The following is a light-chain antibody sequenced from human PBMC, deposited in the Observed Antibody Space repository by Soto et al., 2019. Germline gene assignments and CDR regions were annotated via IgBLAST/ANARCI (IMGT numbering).Light chain of an antibody. CDR3: GTWDSSLSARVA. CDR1: SSNIGNNY. V-gene: IGLV1-51*01. J-gene: IGLJ2*01. CDR2: DNN. Sequence: QSVLTQPPSVSAAPGQKVTISCSGSSSNIGNNYVSWYQQLPGTAPKLLIYDNNKRPSGIPDRFSGSKSGTSATLGITGLQTGDEADYYCGTWDSSLSARVAFGGGTQLTVL.